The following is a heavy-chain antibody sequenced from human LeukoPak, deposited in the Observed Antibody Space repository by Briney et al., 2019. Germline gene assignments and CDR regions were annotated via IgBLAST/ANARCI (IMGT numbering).Heavy chain of an antibody. V-gene: IGHV4-59*01. CDR1: GGSISSYY. Sequence: SETLSLTCTVSGGSISSYYWSWIRQPPGKGLEWIGYIYYSGSTNYNPSLKSRVTISVDTTKNQFSLKLSSVTAADTAVYYRAREGKYGDYGYWGQGTLVTVSS. CDR2: IYYSGST. CDR3: AREGKYGDYGY. D-gene: IGHD4-17*01. J-gene: IGHJ4*02.